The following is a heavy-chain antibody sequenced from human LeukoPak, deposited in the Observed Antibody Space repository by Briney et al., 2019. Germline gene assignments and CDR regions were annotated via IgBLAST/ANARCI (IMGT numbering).Heavy chain of an antibody. CDR2: LTGGGVTT. D-gene: IGHD2-2*01. CDR1: GFTFSSYA. Sequence: PGGSLRLSCAASGFTFSSYAMSWVRQAPGKGLEWVSALTGGGVTTYYADSVKGRFTISRDNSENTLYLQMHSLRAEDTAKYYCAKVASLCTSTSCVRGGFDYWGQGTLVTVSS. J-gene: IGHJ4*02. CDR3: AKVASLCTSTSCVRGGFDY. V-gene: IGHV3-23*01.